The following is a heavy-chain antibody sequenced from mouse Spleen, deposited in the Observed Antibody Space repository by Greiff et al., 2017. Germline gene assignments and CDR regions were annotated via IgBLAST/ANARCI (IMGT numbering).Heavy chain of an antibody. Sequence: EVKLVESGGGLVQPGGSLKLSCATSGFTFSDYYMYWVRQTPEKRLEWVAYISNGGGSTYYPDTVKGRFTISRDNAKNTLYLQMSRLKSEDTAMYYCARPSYDGYPWFAYWGQGTLVTVSA. D-gene: IGHD2-3*01. J-gene: IGHJ3*01. V-gene: IGHV5-12*02. CDR2: ISNGGGST. CDR1: GFTFSDYY. CDR3: ARPSYDGYPWFAY.